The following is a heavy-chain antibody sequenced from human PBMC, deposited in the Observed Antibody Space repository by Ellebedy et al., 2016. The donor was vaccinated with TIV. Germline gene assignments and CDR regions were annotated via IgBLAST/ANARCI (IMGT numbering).Heavy chain of an antibody. J-gene: IGHJ4*02. CDR2: INSDGSST. Sequence: GESLKISXAASGFTFSSYWMHWVRQAPGKGLVWVSRINSDGSSTSYADSVKGRFTISRDNAKNTLYLQMNSLRAEDTAVYYCATGRLVLDYWGQGTLVTVSP. V-gene: IGHV3-74*01. CDR1: GFTFSSYW. D-gene: IGHD6-6*01. CDR3: ATGRLVLDY.